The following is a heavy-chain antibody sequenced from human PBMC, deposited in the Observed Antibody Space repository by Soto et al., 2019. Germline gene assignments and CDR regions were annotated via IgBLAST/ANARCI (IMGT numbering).Heavy chain of an antibody. CDR2: IYYSGST. CDR1: GGSISSYY. D-gene: IGHD3-22*01. V-gene: IGHV4-59*01. Sequence: PSETLSLTCTVSGGSISSYYWSWIRQPPGKGLEWIGYIYYSGSTNYNPSLKSRVTISVDTSKNQFSLKLSSVTAADTSGYYWASFHYYDSAYFDYWGQGTLVTVSS. J-gene: IGHJ4*02. CDR3: ASFHYYDSAYFDY.